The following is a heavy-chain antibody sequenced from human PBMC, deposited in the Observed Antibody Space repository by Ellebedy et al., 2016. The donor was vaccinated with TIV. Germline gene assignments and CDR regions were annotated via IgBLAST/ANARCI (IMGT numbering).Heavy chain of an antibody. Sequence: PGGSLRLSCAASGFYFSVYWMSWVRQAPGKGLEWVAIIKQDGSEELYVDSVKGRFTISRDNAENSLFLQMNSLRAEDTAVYYCAGGTGWLMDVWGQGTTVTVSS. D-gene: IGHD6-19*01. CDR1: GFYFSVYW. CDR2: IKQDGSEE. J-gene: IGHJ6*02. V-gene: IGHV3-7*03. CDR3: AGGTGWLMDV.